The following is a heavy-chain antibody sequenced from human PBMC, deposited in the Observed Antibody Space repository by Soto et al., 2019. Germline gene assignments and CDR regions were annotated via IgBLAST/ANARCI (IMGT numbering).Heavy chain of an antibody. Sequence: QVQLLESGPGLVKPSETLSLTCTVSGGSLNSYYWTWIRQSPGKGLEWIGYVSSTGSTNYNPSLKGQLTMSCDTSTIAVPLSLTSVPAAGAAVYFCARFSPPRKAYVSNPGWFDPWGQGIMVAVSS. J-gene: IGHJ5*02. CDR1: GGSLNSYY. D-gene: IGHD3-10*02. CDR3: ARFSPPRKAYVSNPGWFDP. V-gene: IGHV4-59*01. CDR2: VSSTGST.